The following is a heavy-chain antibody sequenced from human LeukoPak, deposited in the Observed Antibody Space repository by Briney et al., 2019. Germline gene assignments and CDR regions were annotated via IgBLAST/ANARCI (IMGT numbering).Heavy chain of an antibody. CDR2: ISAYNGNT. J-gene: IGHJ5*02. V-gene: IGHV1-18*01. CDR1: GYTFTSYG. D-gene: IGHD6-13*01. CDR3: ARDRVGQQLVLQWFDP. Sequence: ASVKVSCTASGYTFTSYGISWVRQAPEQGLEWMGWISAYNGNTNYAQKLQGRVTITTDTSTSTAYMELRSLRSDDTAVYYCARDRVGQQLVLQWFDPWGQGTLVTVSS.